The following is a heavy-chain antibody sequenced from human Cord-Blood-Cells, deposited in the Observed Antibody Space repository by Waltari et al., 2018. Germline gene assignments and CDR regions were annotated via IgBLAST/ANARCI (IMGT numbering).Heavy chain of an antibody. D-gene: IGHD3-3*01. Sequence: EVQLLESGGGLVQPGGSLRLSCAASGFTFSSLAMSWVRQAPGKGLGWVSAISGSGGSTYYAYSVKGRFTISRDNSKNTLYLQMNSLRAEDTAVYYCAKGTGVDFWSGPYFDYWGQGTLVTVSS. CDR2: ISGSGGST. J-gene: IGHJ4*02. CDR3: AKGTGVDFWSGPYFDY. V-gene: IGHV3-23*01. CDR1: GFTFSSLA.